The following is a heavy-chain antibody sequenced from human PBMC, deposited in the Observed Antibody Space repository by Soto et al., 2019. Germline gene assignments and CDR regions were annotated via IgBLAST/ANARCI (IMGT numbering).Heavy chain of an antibody. CDR3: AEVEKQLERGEYFQH. V-gene: IGHV4-34*01. Sequence: SETLSLTCAVYGGSFSGYYWSWIRQPPGKGLEWIGEINHSGSTNYNPSLKSRVTISVDTSKNQFSLKLSSVTAADTAVYYCAEVEKQLERGEYFQHWGQGTLVTVSS. CDR2: INHSGST. J-gene: IGHJ1*01. CDR1: GGSFSGYY. D-gene: IGHD1-1*01.